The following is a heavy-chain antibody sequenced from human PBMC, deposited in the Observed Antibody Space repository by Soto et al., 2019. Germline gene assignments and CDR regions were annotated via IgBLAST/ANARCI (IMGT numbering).Heavy chain of an antibody. D-gene: IGHD5-18*01. CDR3: ARMASFGSLNWFDP. CDR1: GYTFTNND. J-gene: IGHJ5*02. Sequence: ASVKVSCKASGYTFTNNDVTWVRQATGQGLEWMGWMNPGSGGTGYAQKFQGRVTMTRNISIAIAYMELSSLRSEDTAIYYCARMASFGSLNWFDPWGQGTLVTVSS. CDR2: MNPGSGGT. V-gene: IGHV1-8*01.